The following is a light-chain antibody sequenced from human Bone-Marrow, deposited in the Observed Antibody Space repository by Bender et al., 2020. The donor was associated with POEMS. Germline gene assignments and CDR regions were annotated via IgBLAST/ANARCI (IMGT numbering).Light chain of an antibody. CDR1: SSDIGSSGL. J-gene: IGLJ1*01. CDR2: EVN. CDR3: NAYTTSSRLI. V-gene: IGLV2-14*02. Sequence: SALTQPASVSGSPGQSITISCTGTSSDIGSSGLVSWYQHHPGKAPKPIIYEVNKRPSGVSNRFSGFTSGSTASLTLSGLQPDDEADYCCNAYTTSSRLIFGPGTTVTVL.